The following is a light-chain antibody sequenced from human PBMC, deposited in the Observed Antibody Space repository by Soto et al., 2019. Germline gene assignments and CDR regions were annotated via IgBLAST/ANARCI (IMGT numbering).Light chain of an antibody. CDR2: KVF. CDR3: MQGSHWPPT. Sequence: VVMTQSPLSLPVTLGQPASISCRSSDSLVYGDGNTYLNWFQQRPGQSPRRLIYKVFNRDSGVPDRFSGSGSGTDFTLKISRVEAEDVGVYYCMQGSHWPPTFGQGTKVDIK. CDR1: DSLVYGDGNTY. J-gene: IGKJ1*01. V-gene: IGKV2-30*01.